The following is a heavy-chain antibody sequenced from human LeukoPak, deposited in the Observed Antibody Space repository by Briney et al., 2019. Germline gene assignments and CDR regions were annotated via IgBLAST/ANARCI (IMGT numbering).Heavy chain of an antibody. J-gene: IGHJ5*01. V-gene: IGHV3-23*01. CDR2: ISNAAGTT. Sequence: GGSLRLSCATSGSTFGTYAMSWVRQGPGKGLEWVARISNAAGTTNYADSVRGRFTISRDNSQNTLYLQMSSLRVEDTAEYYCAKDGLRGYDFDSWGQGTLVIVSS. CDR1: GSTFGTYA. CDR3: AKDGLRGYDFDS. D-gene: IGHD5-12*01.